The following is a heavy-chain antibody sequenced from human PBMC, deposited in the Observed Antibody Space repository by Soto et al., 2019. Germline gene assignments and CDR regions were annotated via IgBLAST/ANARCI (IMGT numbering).Heavy chain of an antibody. D-gene: IGHD3-22*01. Sequence: QEQLVQSGAEVKKPGASVKVSCKTSGYTFTSYDMNWVRQAPGQGLEWMGWMNTDSGHAESAQQLQVHVTIKRKESIQTVYMELSSLRSDDTAVYYCARGRPEGTGYYSSSRGLWGTGKSVTVSS. CDR1: GYTFTSYD. CDR2: MNTDSGHA. V-gene: IGHV1-8*01. J-gene: IGHJ6*04. CDR3: ARGRPEGTGYYSSSRGL.